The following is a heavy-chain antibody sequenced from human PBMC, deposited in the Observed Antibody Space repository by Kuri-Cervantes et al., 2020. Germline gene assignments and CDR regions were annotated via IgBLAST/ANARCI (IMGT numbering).Heavy chain of an antibody. CDR2: ISAYNGNT. CDR3: ARDGRNYYDSSGYYFDYYGMDV. Sequence: ASVKVSCKASGCTFSSYAISWVRQAPGQGLEWMGWISAYNGNTNYAQKLQGRVTMTTDTSTSTAYMELRSLRSDDTAVYYCARDGRNYYDSSGYYFDYYGMDVWGQGTTVTVSS. J-gene: IGHJ6*02. CDR1: GCTFSSYA. V-gene: IGHV1-18*01. D-gene: IGHD3-22*01.